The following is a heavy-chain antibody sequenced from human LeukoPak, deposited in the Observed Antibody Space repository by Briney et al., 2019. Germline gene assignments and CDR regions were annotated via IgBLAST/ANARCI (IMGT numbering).Heavy chain of an antibody. J-gene: IGHJ4*02. D-gene: IGHD3-22*01. V-gene: IGHV4-34*01. CDR1: GGSFSGYY. Sequence: NTSETLSLTCAVYGGSFSGYYWSWIRQPPGKGLEWIGEINHSGSTNYNPSLKSRVTISVDTSKNQFSLKLSSVTAADTAVYYCARGHLLKTYYYDSSGYYYESWGQGTLVTVSS. CDR2: INHSGST. CDR3: ARGHLLKTYYYDSSGYYYES.